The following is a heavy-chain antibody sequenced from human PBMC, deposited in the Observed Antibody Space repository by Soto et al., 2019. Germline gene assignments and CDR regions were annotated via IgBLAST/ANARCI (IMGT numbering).Heavy chain of an antibody. CDR3: ARRLDYYGSSSEFDY. CDR1: GGSISSSSYY. J-gene: IGHJ4*02. V-gene: IGHV4-39*01. CDR2: IYYSGST. Sequence: SETLSLTCTVSGGSISSSSYYWGWIRQPPGKGLEWIGSIYYSGSTYYNPSLKSRVTISADTSKNQFSLKLSSVTAADTAVYYCARRLDYYGSSSEFDYWGQGTLVTVS. D-gene: IGHD3-10*01.